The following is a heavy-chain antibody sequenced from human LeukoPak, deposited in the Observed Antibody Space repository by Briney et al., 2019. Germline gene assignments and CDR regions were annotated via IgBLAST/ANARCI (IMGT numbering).Heavy chain of an antibody. V-gene: IGHV4-30-2*01. CDR1: GGSISSGGYY. CDR3: ARVDYYDSSGYPPGDAFDI. Sequence: SETLSLTCTVSGGSISSGGYYWSWLRQPPGKGLEWIGYIYHSGSTYYNPSLKSRVTISVDRSKNQLSLKLSSVTAADMAVYYCARVDYYDSSGYPPGDAFDIWGQGTMVTVFS. D-gene: IGHD3-22*01. J-gene: IGHJ3*02. CDR2: IYHSGST.